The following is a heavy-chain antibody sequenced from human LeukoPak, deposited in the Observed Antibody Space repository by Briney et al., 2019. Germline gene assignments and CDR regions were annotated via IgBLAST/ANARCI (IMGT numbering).Heavy chain of an antibody. D-gene: IGHD2-2*01. Sequence: GASVKVSCKASGYTFTSYGISWVRQAPGQGLEWMGWINPNSGGTNYAQKFQGRVTMTRDTSISTAYMELSRLRSDDTAVYYCARAPVVPRLLTGYGMDVWGQGTTVTVSS. J-gene: IGHJ6*02. CDR1: GYTFTSYG. V-gene: IGHV1-2*02. CDR3: ARAPVVPRLLTGYGMDV. CDR2: INPNSGGT.